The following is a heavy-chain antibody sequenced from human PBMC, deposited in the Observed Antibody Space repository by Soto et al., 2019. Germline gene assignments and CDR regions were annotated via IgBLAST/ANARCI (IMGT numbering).Heavy chain of an antibody. CDR1: GFTFSSYS. J-gene: IGHJ3*02. CDR2: ISSSSSYI. V-gene: IGHV3-21*01. CDR3: ENAAEYCSGGSCYGREAFDI. Sequence: GGSLRLSCAASGFTFSSYSMNWVRQAPGKGLEWVSSISSSSSYIYYADSVKGRFTISRDNAKNSLYLQMNSLRAEDTAVYYCENAAEYCSGGSCYGREAFDIWGQGTLVTVSS. D-gene: IGHD2-15*01.